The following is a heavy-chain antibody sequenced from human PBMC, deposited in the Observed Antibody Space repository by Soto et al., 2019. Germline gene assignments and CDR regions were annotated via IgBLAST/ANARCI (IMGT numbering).Heavy chain of an antibody. Sequence: QVHLQESGPGLVKPSQTLSLTCTVSGDSISRGGYYWSWIRQHPGKGLEWIGYIYYTGSTYYNPSLKSRVTISVDTSKNQFSLKVSSVTAADTAVYYCARDPADRGEYFDYWGLGTLVTVSS. V-gene: IGHV4-31*03. CDR3: ARDPADRGEYFDY. D-gene: IGHD3-10*01. CDR2: IYYTGST. CDR1: GDSISRGGYY. J-gene: IGHJ4*02.